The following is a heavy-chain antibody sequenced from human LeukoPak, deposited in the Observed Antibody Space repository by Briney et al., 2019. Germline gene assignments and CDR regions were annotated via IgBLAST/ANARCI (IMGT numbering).Heavy chain of an antibody. CDR3: ARNGVVVIEGYYYYYMDV. D-gene: IGHD3-22*01. V-gene: IGHV1-46*01. CDR2: INPSGGRA. Sequence: ASVKVSCKASGYTFTGYYMHWVRQAPGQGLEWMGIINPSGGRASYAQKFQGRVTMTRDMSTSTVYMELSSLRSEDTAVYYCARNGVVVIEGYYYYYMDVWGKGTTVTVSS. J-gene: IGHJ6*03. CDR1: GYTFTGYY.